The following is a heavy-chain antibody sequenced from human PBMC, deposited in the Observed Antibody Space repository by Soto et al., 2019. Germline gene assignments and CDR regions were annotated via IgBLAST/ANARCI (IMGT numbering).Heavy chain of an antibody. CDR3: AGEGVTSRMSRPWMGYPYYGLAV. CDR1: GGTFNSHT. D-gene: IGHD2-2*01. CDR2: IMPMFGVT. Sequence: QVQLVQSGAEVKKPGSSVKVSCRASGGTFNSHTISWVRQAPGQGLEWMGGIMPMFGVTNYARKFQGRLTMSANESPTAAYIELPTLPPADPAVYYCAGEGVTSRMSRPWMGYPYYGLAVWGQGTTVIVSS. V-gene: IGHV1-69*12. J-gene: IGHJ6*02.